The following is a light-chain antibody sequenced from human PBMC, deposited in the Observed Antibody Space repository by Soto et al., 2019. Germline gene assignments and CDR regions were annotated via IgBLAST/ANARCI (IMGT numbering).Light chain of an antibody. CDR1: QSISSW. CDR3: QQYISYSSFT. J-gene: IGKJ2*01. V-gene: IGKV1-5*01. CDR2: DAS. Sequence: DIQMTQSPSTLSASVGDRVTITCRASQSISSWLAWYQQKPGKAPKVLIYDASSLESGVPSRFSGSGSGTEFTLTISSLQPDDFATYYCQQYISYSSFTFGQGTKLEIK.